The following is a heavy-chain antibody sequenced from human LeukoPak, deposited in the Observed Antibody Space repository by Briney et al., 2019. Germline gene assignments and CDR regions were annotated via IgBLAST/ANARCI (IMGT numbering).Heavy chain of an antibody. V-gene: IGHV3-21*01. Sequence: GSLRLSCAASGFTFSSYTMHWIRQAPGKGLEWVSSISGSNSYIFYADSVKGRFTVSRDNAKDSLYLQMNSLRAEDTAVYYCARALTTLTYEGYWGQGTLVTVS. J-gene: IGHJ4*02. CDR3: ARALTTLTYEGY. CDR1: GFTFSSYT. CDR2: ISGSNSYI. D-gene: IGHD1-1*01.